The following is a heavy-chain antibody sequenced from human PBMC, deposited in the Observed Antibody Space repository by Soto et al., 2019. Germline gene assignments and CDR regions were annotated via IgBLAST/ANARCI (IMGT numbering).Heavy chain of an antibody. D-gene: IGHD3-10*01. CDR3: AKFRGAGSHYLCHFDR. J-gene: IGHJ4*02. V-gene: IGHV3-23*01. CDR1: GFTFSTYA. CDR2: ITGSGGGT. Sequence: EVQLLESGGGLIEPGGSLRLSCVASGFTFSTYATSWVRQAPGKGLEWVSMITGSGGGTYYADSVKGRFTISRDNSRNTLYLQMNSLRVEDTAVYYCAKFRGAGSHYLCHFDRWGQGTLVTVSS.